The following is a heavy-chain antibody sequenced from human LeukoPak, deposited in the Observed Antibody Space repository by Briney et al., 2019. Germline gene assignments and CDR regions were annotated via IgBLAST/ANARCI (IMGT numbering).Heavy chain of an antibody. V-gene: IGHV1-2*02. CDR1: GYTFTCYH. CDR2: INPNSGGT. D-gene: IGHD3-3*01. Sequence: GASVKVSCKASGYTFTCYHMHGVRQAPGQGLAGMGWINPNSGGTNYAQKFQGRVTMTRDTSISTAYMELSRLRSDDTAVYYCARDTSIFGVVIPYFDYWGQGTLVTGSS. CDR3: ARDTSIFGVVIPYFDY. J-gene: IGHJ4*02.